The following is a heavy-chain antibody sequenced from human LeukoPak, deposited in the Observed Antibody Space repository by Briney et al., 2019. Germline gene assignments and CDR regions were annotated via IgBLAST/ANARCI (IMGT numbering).Heavy chain of an antibody. J-gene: IGHJ5*02. V-gene: IGHV5-51*01. D-gene: IGHD3-9*01. Sequence: GESLKISCKGSGYSFTSYWIGWVRQMPGKGLEWMGIIYPGDSDTRYSPSFQGQVTISADKSISTAYLQWSSLKASDTAMYYCAGPARGGGVTINWFDPWGQGTLVTVSS. CDR1: GYSFTSYW. CDR3: AGPARGGGVTINWFDP. CDR2: IYPGDSDT.